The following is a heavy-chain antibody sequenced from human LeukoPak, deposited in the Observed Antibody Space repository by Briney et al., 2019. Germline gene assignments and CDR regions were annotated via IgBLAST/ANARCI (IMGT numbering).Heavy chain of an antibody. CDR1: GGSISSGGYY. J-gene: IGHJ5*02. CDR2: IYYSGST. D-gene: IGHD5-24*01. Sequence: PSETLSLTCTVSGGSISSGGYYWSWIRQHPGKGLEWIGYIYYSGSTYYNPSLKSRVTISVDTSKNQFSLKLSSVTAADTAVYYCAREQETDHNWFDPWGQGALVTVSS. CDR3: AREQETDHNWFDP. V-gene: IGHV4-31*03.